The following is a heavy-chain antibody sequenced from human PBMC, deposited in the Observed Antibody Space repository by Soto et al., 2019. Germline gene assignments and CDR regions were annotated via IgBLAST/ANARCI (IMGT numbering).Heavy chain of an antibody. Sequence: GASVKVSCKASGGTFSSYAVSWVRQAPGQGLEWMGGIIPIFGTANYAQKFQGRVTITADKSTSTAYMELSSLRSEDTAVYYCARSYDFWSGYYFGYYYGMDVWGQGTTVTVSS. D-gene: IGHD3-3*01. J-gene: IGHJ6*02. CDR2: IIPIFGTA. V-gene: IGHV1-69*06. CDR3: ARSYDFWSGYYFGYYYGMDV. CDR1: GGTFSSYA.